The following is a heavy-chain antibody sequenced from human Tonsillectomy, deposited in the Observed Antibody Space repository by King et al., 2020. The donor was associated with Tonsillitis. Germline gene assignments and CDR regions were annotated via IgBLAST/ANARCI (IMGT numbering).Heavy chain of an antibody. V-gene: IGHV3-53*01. CDR3: ARDSGAGHNGFDI. Sequence: EVQLVESGGGLIQPGGSLRLSCAASGFSVRNNHMNWVRQAPGTGLEWVSVVYSDDNTYHADSVKGRFTISRDNSKNTVFLRMNSLRAEDTAVYYCARDSGAGHNGFDIWGQGTMVTVSS. D-gene: IGHD1-26*01. CDR2: VYSDDNT. J-gene: IGHJ3*02. CDR1: GFSVRNNH.